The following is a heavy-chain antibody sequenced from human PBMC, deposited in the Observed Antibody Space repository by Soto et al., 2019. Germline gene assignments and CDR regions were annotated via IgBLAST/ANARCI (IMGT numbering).Heavy chain of an antibody. J-gene: IGHJ5*02. CDR1: GGSFSSYY. CDR3: ASDGYSYLLRCFDP. CDR2: IYYSGST. V-gene: IGHV4-59*01. D-gene: IGHD5-18*01. Sequence: SETLSLTCTVSGGSFSSYYWSWIRQPPGKGLEWIGYIYYSGSTNYNPSLKSRVTISVDTSKNQFSLKLSSVTAADTAVYYCASDGYSYLLRCFDPWAQGVLEPVSS.